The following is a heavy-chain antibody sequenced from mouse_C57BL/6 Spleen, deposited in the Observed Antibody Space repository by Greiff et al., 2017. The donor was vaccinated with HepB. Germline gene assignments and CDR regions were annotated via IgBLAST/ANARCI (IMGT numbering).Heavy chain of an antibody. CDR2: ISYSGST. CDR3: ARDGSSPFDY. V-gene: IGHV3-1*01. CDR1: GYSITSGYD. D-gene: IGHD1-1*01. Sequence: EVQVVESGPGMVKPSQSLSLTCTVTGYSITSGYDWHWIRHFPGNKLEWMGYISYSGSTNYNPSLKSRISITHDTSKNHFFLKLNSVTTEDTATYYCARDGSSPFDYWGQGTTLTVSS. J-gene: IGHJ2*01.